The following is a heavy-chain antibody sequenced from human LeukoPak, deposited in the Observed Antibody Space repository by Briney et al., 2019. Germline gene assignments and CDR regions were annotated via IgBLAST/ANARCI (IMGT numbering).Heavy chain of an antibody. CDR1: GFTFRHYA. Sequence: GGSLRLFCAASGFTFRHYAVHWVRQAPGRGLEWVAVLSFDGAHKYYADSVKGRFTISKDNSNHTLFLQMDSLRLEDTALYYCVRARAGGLDYWGQGTLVTVSS. D-gene: IGHD3-16*01. V-gene: IGHV3-30*04. J-gene: IGHJ4*02. CDR3: VRARAGGLDY. CDR2: LSFDGAHK.